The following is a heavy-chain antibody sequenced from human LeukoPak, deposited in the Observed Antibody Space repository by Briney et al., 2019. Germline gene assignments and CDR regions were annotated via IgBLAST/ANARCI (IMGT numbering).Heavy chain of an antibody. D-gene: IGHD6-19*01. V-gene: IGHV4-4*02. Sequence: SETLSLTCAVSGGSISSSNWWSWVRQPPGKGLEWIGEIYHSGSTNYNPSLKSRVTISVDKSKNQFSLKLSSVTAADTAVYYCARPYSSGWHGGWFDPWGQGTLVTVSS. J-gene: IGHJ5*02. CDR1: GGSISSSNW. CDR2: IYHSGST. CDR3: ARPYSSGWHGGWFDP.